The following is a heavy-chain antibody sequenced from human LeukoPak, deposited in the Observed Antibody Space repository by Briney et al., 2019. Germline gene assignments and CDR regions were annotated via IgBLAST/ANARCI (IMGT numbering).Heavy chain of an antibody. CDR3: AGTMVRGVIRDY. CDR1: GFTFSSYS. J-gene: IGHJ4*02. Sequence: PGGSLRLSCAASGFTFSSYSMNWVRQAPGKGLEWVSSISSSSSYIYYADSVKGRFTISRDNAKNSLYLQMNSLRAEDTAVYYCAGTMVRGVIRDYWGQGTLVTVSS. V-gene: IGHV3-21*01. CDR2: ISSSSSYI. D-gene: IGHD3-10*01.